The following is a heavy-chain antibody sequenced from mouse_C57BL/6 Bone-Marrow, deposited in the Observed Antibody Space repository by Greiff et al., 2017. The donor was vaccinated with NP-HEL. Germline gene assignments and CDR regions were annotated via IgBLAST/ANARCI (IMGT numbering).Heavy chain of an antibody. CDR3: ATRFSTVVAGYWYFDV. CDR2: IYPRSGNT. J-gene: IGHJ1*03. V-gene: IGHV1-81*01. D-gene: IGHD1-1*01. CDR1: GYTFTSYG. Sequence: QVQLQQSGAELARPGASVKLSCKASGYTFTSYGISWVKQRTGQGLEWIGEIYPRSGNTYYNEKFKGKATLTADKSSSTAYMELRSLTSEDSAVYFCATRFSTVVAGYWYFDVWGTGTTVTVSS.